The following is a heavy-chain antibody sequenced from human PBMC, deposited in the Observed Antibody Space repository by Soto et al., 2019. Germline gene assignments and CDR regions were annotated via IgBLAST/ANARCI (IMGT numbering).Heavy chain of an antibody. D-gene: IGHD2-2*02. V-gene: IGHV3-21*04. CDR1: GFTFRTYT. Sequence: GGSLRLSCISSGFTFRTYTMNWVRQAPGKGLEWVSGIRGFSPYTFYAESVKGRFTISRDNAKNSLYLQMSSLRAEDTAIYYCAKDSAPWCSSTSCYRTHWGQGTLVTVSS. CDR2: IRGFSPYT. CDR3: AKDSAPWCSSTSCYRTH. J-gene: IGHJ4*02.